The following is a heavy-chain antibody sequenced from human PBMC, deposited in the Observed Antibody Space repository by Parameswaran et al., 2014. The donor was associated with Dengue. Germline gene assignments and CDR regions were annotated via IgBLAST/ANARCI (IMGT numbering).Heavy chain of an antibody. Sequence: KWIRQSPSRGLEWLGRTYYRSKWYNDYAVSVKSRITINPDTSKNQFSLQLNSVTPEDTAVYYCARGSGSYAYWGQGTLVTVSS. CDR3: ARGSGSYAY. V-gene: IGHV6-1*01. CDR2: TYYRSKWYN. J-gene: IGHJ4*02. D-gene: IGHD1-26*01.